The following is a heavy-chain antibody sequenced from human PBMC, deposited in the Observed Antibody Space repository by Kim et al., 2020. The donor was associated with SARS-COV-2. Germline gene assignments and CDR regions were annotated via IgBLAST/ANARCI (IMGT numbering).Heavy chain of an antibody. Sequence: GGSLRLSCAASGFTFSSYWMSWVRQAPGKGLEWVANIKQDGSEKYYVDSVKGRFTISRDNAKNSLYLQMNSLRAEDTAVYYCARVGEPQYWYFDLWGRGTLVTVSS. CDR2: IKQDGSEK. CDR1: GFTFSSYW. CDR3: ARVGEPQYWYFDL. D-gene: IGHD3-16*01. V-gene: IGHV3-7*01. J-gene: IGHJ2*01.